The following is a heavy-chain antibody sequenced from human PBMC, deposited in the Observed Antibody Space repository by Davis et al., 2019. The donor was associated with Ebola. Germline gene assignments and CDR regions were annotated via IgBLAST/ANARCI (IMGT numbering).Heavy chain of an antibody. CDR3: ARDRRYCSSTSCYHYYYYYGMDV. J-gene: IGHJ6*02. Sequence: GESLKISCAASGFTFSGSAMHWVRQAPGKGLEWVAVISYDGSNKYYADSVKGRFTISRDNSKNTLYLQMNSLRAEDTAVYYCARDRRYCSSTSCYHYYYYYGMDVWGQGTTVTVSS. V-gene: IGHV3-30-3*01. D-gene: IGHD2-2*01. CDR1: GFTFSGSA. CDR2: ISYDGSNK.